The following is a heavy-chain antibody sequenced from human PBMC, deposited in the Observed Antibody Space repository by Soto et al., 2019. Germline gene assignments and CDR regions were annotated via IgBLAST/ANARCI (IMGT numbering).Heavy chain of an antibody. J-gene: IGHJ4*02. CDR2: FYTGGST. CDR1: GFTVSSNY. CDR3: TAVRDGYFDY. Sequence: GGSLRLSCAASGFTVSSNYMSWVRQAPGKGLEWVSVFYTGGSTYYADSVKGRFTISRDNSKNTLFLQMSGLRAEDTAVYYCTAVRDGYFDYWGQGTLVTVSS. V-gene: IGHV3-66*01.